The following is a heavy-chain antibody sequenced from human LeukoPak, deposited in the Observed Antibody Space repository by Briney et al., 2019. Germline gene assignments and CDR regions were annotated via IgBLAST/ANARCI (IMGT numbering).Heavy chain of an antibody. CDR1: GYTFTGYY. Sequence: GASVKVSCKASGYTFTGYYMHWVRQAPGQGLEWMGRINPNSGGTNYAQKFQGRVTMTRDTSISTAYMELSRLRSDDTAEYYCARSPTSSGWHGYDYWGQGTLVTVSS. CDR3: ARSPTSSGWHGYDY. CDR2: INPNSGGT. D-gene: IGHD6-19*01. V-gene: IGHV1-2*06. J-gene: IGHJ4*02.